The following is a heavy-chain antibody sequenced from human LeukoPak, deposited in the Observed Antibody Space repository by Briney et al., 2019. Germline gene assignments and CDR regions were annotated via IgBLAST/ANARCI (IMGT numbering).Heavy chain of an antibody. CDR3: ARANGAVAGTFWFDP. Sequence: GGSLRLSCGASGFTFSSYWMHWVRQAPGKGLVWVSRINSDGSSTIYADSVKGRFTISRDNAKNTLYLQMNSLRAEDTAVYYCARANGAVAGTFWFDPWGQGTLVTVSS. J-gene: IGHJ5*02. D-gene: IGHD6-19*01. V-gene: IGHV3-74*01. CDR2: INSDGSST. CDR1: GFTFSSYW.